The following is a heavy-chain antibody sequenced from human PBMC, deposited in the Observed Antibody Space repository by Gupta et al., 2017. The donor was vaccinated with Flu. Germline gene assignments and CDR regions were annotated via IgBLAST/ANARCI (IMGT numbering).Heavy chain of an antibody. CDR1: GFTFDDYA. V-gene: IGHV3-9*01. CDR2: ISWNSGSI. J-gene: IGHJ3*02. Sequence: EVQLVESGGVLVQPGRSLRLSCAASGFTFDDYAMHWVRQAPGKGLEWVSGISWNSGSIGDADSVKGRFTISRDNAKNSLYLQMNSRRAEDTALYYCAKDRDCSGGSSYLGAFDIWGQGTMGTVSA. CDR3: AKDRDCSGGSSYLGAFDI. D-gene: IGHD2-15*01.